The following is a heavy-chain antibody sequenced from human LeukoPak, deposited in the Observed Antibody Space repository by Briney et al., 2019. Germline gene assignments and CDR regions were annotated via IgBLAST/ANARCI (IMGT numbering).Heavy chain of an antibody. Sequence: PSETLSLTCTVSGGSISSYYWSWIRQPPGKGLEWIGYIYYSGSTNYNPSLKSRVTISVDTSKNQFSLKLSSVTAADTAVYYCARSPAAAGTWLSYYYYMDVWGKGTTVTISS. CDR2: IYYSGST. D-gene: IGHD6-13*01. V-gene: IGHV4-59*01. CDR3: ARSPAAAGTWLSYYYYMDV. CDR1: GGSISSYY. J-gene: IGHJ6*03.